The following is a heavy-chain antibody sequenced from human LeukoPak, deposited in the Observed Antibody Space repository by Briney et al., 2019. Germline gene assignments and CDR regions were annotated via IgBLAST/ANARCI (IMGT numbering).Heavy chain of an antibody. CDR1: GYTFTSYG. CDR2: ISAYNGNT. D-gene: IGHD5-12*01. CDR3: ARDHKVEIGDY. Sequence: EASVKVSCKASGYTFTSYGISWVRQAPGQVLERMGWISAYNGNTNYAQKLQGRVTMTTDTPTSTAYMELRSLRSDDTAVYYCARDHKVEIGDYWGQGTLVTVSS. V-gene: IGHV1-18*01. J-gene: IGHJ4*02.